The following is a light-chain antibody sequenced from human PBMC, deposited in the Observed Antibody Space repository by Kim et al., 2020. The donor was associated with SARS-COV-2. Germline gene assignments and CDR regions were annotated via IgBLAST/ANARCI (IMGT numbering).Light chain of an antibody. Sequence: EIVLTQSPGTLSLSPGKRATLSCRASQTVSSNYLVWYQQKPGQAPRLVIYDASTRDTGIPDRFSGSASGTDFSLTISRLEPEDSAVYYCQQYGTSPYTFGQGTKLEI. CDR3: QQYGTSPYT. V-gene: IGKV3-20*01. CDR1: QTVSSNY. CDR2: DAS. J-gene: IGKJ2*01.